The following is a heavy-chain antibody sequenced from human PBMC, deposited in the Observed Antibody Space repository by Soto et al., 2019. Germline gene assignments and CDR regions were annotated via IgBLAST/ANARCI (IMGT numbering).Heavy chain of an antibody. J-gene: IGHJ4*02. D-gene: IGHD2-21*02. V-gene: IGHV1-18*01. CDR1: GYTFSNYG. CDR2: ISTYSGNT. Sequence: QVQLVQSGAEVKKPGASVKVSCEASGYTFSNYGITWVRQAPGQGLEWLGWISTYSGNTNYAQILQGRVTMTTDTSASTAHMELRSQRSNDTAVYYCAREHTASYFDYWGQGTLVTVSS. CDR3: AREHTASYFDY.